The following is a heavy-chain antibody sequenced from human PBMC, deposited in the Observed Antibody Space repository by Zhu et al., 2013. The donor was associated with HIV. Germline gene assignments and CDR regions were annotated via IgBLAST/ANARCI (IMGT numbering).Heavy chain of an antibody. CDR1: GGTFSNYG. Sequence: QVQLVQSGAEVKKPGSSVKVSCKASGGTFSNYGINWVRQAPGKGLEWMGGFDPEDGETIYAQKFQGRVTMTEDTSTDTAYMELSSLRSEDTAVYYCATRIGVXARPFDYWGQGTLITVSS. V-gene: IGHV1-24*01. D-gene: IGHD6-6*01. CDR2: FDPEDGET. J-gene: IGHJ4*02. CDR3: ATRIGVXARPFDY.